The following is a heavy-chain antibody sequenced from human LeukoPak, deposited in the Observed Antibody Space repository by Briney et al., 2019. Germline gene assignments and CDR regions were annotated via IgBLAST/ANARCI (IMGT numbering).Heavy chain of an antibody. J-gene: IGHJ4*02. CDR2: IYYSGST. CDR1: GGSISSSSYY. Sequence: SETLSLTCTVSGGSISSSSYYWGWIRQPPGKGLEWIGSIYYSGSTYYNPSLKSRVTISVDTSKNQFSLKLSSVTAADTAVYYCARSLRPRYYDSSGYYYFDYWGQGTLVTVSS. CDR3: ARSLRPRYYDSSGYYYFDY. D-gene: IGHD3-22*01. V-gene: IGHV4-39*07.